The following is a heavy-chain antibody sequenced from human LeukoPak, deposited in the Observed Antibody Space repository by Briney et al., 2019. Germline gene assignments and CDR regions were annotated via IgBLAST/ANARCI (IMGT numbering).Heavy chain of an antibody. J-gene: IGHJ4*02. CDR1: GYTFTDYY. CDR3: AREGSGSYFDY. Sequence: ASVKVSCKASGYTFTDYYMHWVRQAPGQGLEWMGRIIPILGIANYAQKFQGRVTITADKSTSTAYMELNSLRSEDTAVYYCAREGSGSYFDYWGQGTLVTVSS. D-gene: IGHD1-26*01. CDR2: IIPILGIA. V-gene: IGHV1-69*04.